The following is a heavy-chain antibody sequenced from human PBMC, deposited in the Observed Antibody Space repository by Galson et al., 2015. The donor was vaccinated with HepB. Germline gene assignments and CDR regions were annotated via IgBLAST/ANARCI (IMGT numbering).Heavy chain of an antibody. CDR3: ARDSVVVITHTNDWYFDL. CDR1: GYTFTSYA. CDR2: INAGNGNT. V-gene: IGHV1-3*01. J-gene: IGHJ2*01. D-gene: IGHD3-22*01. Sequence: SVKVSCKASGYTFTSYAMHWVRQAPGQRLEWMGWINAGNGNTKYSQKFQGRVTITRDTSASTAYMELSSLRSEDTAVYYCARDSVVVITHTNDWYFDLWGRGTLVTVSS.